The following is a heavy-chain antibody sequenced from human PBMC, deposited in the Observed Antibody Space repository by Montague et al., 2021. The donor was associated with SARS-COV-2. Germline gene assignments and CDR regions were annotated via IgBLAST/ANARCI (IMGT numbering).Heavy chain of an antibody. D-gene: IGHD3-9*01. CDR3: VRHPHYDGLNGPPDF. CDR2: VLYNKGT. CDR1: GVSVTDYY. J-gene: IGHJ4*02. Sequence: SETLSLTCTVYGVSVTDYYWSWIRQPPGKGLEWVGDVLYNKGTNFNPSLKSRVANSVDTSKNQFSLRLTSVTAADTAFYHCVRHPHYDGLNGPPDFWDQGTLVTVSS. V-gene: IGHV4-59*08.